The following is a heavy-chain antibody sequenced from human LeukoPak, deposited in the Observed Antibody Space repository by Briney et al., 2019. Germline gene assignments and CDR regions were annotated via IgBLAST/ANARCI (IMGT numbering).Heavy chain of an antibody. CDR2: IYHSGYT. CDR3: ARSRSPINWFDP. D-gene: IGHD3-10*01. V-gene: IGHV4-30-2*01. CDR1: GGSISSGGDY. J-gene: IGHJ5*02. Sequence: TSETLSLTCTVSGGSISSGGDYWSWIRQPPGKGLEWIGYIYHSGYTYYNPSLRSRVTISLDRSKNQFSLKVTSVTAADTAVYYCARSRSPINWFDPWGQGTLVTVSS.